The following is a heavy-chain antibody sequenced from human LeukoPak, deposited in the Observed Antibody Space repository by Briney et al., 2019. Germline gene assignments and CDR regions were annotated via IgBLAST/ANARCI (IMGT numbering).Heavy chain of an antibody. D-gene: IGHD2-15*01. Sequence: PGGSLRLSCAASGFRFSSYAMSWVRQAPGKGLEWISSTSGSVGNTNYADSVKGRFTISRDNSKNTLYLQMNSLRAEDTAIYFCAKFPQSVVGTTQFDFWGQGTLVTVSS. V-gene: IGHV3-23*01. J-gene: IGHJ4*02. CDR1: GFRFSSYA. CDR2: TSGSVGNT. CDR3: AKFPQSVVGTTQFDF.